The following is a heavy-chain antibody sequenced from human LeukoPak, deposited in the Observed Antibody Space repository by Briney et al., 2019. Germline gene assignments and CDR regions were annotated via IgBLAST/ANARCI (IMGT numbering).Heavy chain of an antibody. CDR1: GGSISSYY. CDR2: IYYSGST. J-gene: IGHJ4*02. CDR3: ARGRGDYVWGSMYYFDY. Sequence: SETLSLTCTVSGGSISSYYWSWIRQPPGKGLEWIGYIYYSGSTNYNPSLKSRVTISVDTSKNQSSLKLSSVTAADTAVYYCARGRGDYVWGSMYYFDYWGQGTLVTVSS. D-gene: IGHD3-16*01. V-gene: IGHV4-59*01.